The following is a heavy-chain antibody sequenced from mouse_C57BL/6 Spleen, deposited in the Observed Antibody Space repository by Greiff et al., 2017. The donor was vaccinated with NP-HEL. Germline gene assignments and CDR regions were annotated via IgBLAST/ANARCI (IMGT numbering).Heavy chain of an antibody. CDR2: ISYDGSN. J-gene: IGHJ3*01. CDR3: AAQLGTAWFAY. D-gene: IGHD4-1*02. CDR1: GYSITSGYY. V-gene: IGHV3-6*01. Sequence: EVKLMESGPGLVKPSQSLSLTCSVTGYSITSGYYWHWIRQFPGNKLEWMGYISYDGSNNYNPSLKNRISITRDTSKNQFFLKLNSVTTEDTATYYCAAQLGTAWFAYWGQGTLVTVSA.